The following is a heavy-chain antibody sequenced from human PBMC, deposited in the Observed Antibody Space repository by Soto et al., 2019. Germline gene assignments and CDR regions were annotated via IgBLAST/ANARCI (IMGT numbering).Heavy chain of an antibody. J-gene: IGHJ5*02. CDR3: ARARGGGYRP. CDR1: GGSSISGGYY. CDR2: ISYSGST. V-gene: IGHV4-31*03. D-gene: IGHD1-26*01. Sequence: HVQLQESGPGLVKPSQTLSLTCTVSGGSSISGGYYWSWIRQHPGKGLEWIGYISYSGSTSYNPSFKSRVTITVDTSKNQFSLKLSSVTAADTAVYSCARARGGGYRPWGQGTLVTVSS.